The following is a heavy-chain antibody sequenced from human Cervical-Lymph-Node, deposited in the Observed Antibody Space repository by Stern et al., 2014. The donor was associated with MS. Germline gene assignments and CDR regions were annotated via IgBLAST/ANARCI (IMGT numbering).Heavy chain of an antibody. Sequence: MQLVKSGGGVVQPGGSLRLSCTAPEIGFSTYAMLWVRQAPGKGLEWLAVISDDGRNKFYADSVKGHFTISRDNTKKTLFLQMDSLRPEDTAVYYCARDLYYYERSGSGSGGYFDVWGRGTLVTVAS. CDR3: ARDLYYYERSGSGSGGYFDV. J-gene: IGHJ2*01. CDR2: ISDDGRNK. CDR1: EIGFSTYA. D-gene: IGHD3-22*01. V-gene: IGHV3-30*04.